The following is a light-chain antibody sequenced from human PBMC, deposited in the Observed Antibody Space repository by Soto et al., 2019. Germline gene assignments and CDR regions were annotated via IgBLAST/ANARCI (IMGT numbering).Light chain of an antibody. CDR2: EVS. CDR1: SSDIGGYTY. CDR3: SSYANSNNYV. Sequence: QSALTRPPSASGSPGQSVTISCSGTSSDIGGYTYVSWYQHHPGKAPKLMIYEVSKRPSGVPDRFSGSKSGNTASLTVSGLQAEDEADYYCSSYANSNNYVFGTGTKLTVL. V-gene: IGLV2-8*01. J-gene: IGLJ1*01.